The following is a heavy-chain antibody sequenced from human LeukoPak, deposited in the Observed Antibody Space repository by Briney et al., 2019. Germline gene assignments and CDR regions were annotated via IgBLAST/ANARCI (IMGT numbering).Heavy chain of an antibody. V-gene: IGHV4-31*03. D-gene: IGHD3-22*01. J-gene: IGHJ4*02. CDR3: ARYLDSTGYLDY. CDR2: IYYTGST. CDR1: GDXISIRGYY. Sequence: PSETLSLTCTVSGDXISIRGYYWSWIRQHPGKGLDWIGYIYYTGSTYYNPSLKSRVTIAVDTSKNQFSLQLSSVTAADTAVYYCARYLDSTGYLDYWGQGTLVTVSS.